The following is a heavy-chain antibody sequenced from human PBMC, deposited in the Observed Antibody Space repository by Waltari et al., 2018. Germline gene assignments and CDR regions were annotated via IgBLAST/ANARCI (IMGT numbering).Heavy chain of an antibody. Sequence: QVQLVQSGAEVKKPGASVKVSCKASGYTFTSYYMHWVRQAPGQGLEWMRIINPSGGSTSYGQKFQGRVTMTRDTSTSTVYMELSSLRSEDTAVYYCARDGATDAFDIWGQGTIVTVSS. J-gene: IGHJ3*02. CDR3: ARDGATDAFDI. CDR1: GYTFTSYY. V-gene: IGHV1-46*01. CDR2: INPSGGST. D-gene: IGHD5-12*01.